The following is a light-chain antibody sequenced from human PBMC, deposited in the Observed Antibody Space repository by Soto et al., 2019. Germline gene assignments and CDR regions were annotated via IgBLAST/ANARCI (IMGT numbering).Light chain of an antibody. V-gene: IGKV4-1*01. J-gene: IGKJ1*01. CDR3: QQYCTSPWT. CDR2: WAS. CDR1: QSILFSFNNKYC. Sequence: DIVMTQSPDSPAVSLGERATINCKSSQSILFSFNNKYCLAWYQQKPGQPPKLLMFWASTRKTGVPERFCGSGSGTDFTLTIGSLQAGDVAVYYCQQYCTSPWTFGQGTKVEIK.